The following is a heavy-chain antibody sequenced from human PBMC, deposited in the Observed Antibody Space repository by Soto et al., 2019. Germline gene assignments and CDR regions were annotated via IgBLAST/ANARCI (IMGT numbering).Heavy chain of an antibody. Sequence: SVKVSCKASGGTFSSYAISWVRQAPGQGLEWMGGIIPIFGTANYAQKFQGRVTITADESTSTAYMELSSLGSEDTAVYYCARGYGDYPGGWFDPWGQGTLVTVSS. CDR3: ARGYGDYPGGWFDP. CDR2: IIPIFGTA. D-gene: IGHD4-17*01. CDR1: GGTFSSYA. J-gene: IGHJ5*02. V-gene: IGHV1-69*13.